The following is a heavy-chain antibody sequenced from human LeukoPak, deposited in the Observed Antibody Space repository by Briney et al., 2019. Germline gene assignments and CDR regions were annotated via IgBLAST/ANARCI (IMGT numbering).Heavy chain of an antibody. V-gene: IGHV1-24*01. Sequence: ASVKVSCKVSGYTLTELSMHWVRQAPGKGLEWMGGFDPEDGEPIYAQKFQGRVTMTEDTTTDTAYMELSSLRSEDTAVYYCATDVVRWYRQFDYWGQGTLVTVSS. J-gene: IGHJ4*02. CDR1: GYTLTELS. D-gene: IGHD4-23*01. CDR2: FDPEDGEP. CDR3: ATDVVRWYRQFDY.